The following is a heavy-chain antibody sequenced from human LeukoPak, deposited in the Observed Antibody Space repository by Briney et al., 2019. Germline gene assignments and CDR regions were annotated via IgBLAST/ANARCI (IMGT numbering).Heavy chain of an antibody. Sequence: SQTLSLTCAISGDSVSSNSAAWNWIRQSPSRGVEWLRRTYYRSKWYNDYAVSVKSRITINPDTSKNQFSLQLNSVTPEDTAVYYCARALRLGWTGVDYWGQGTLVTVSS. J-gene: IGHJ4*02. CDR1: GDSVSSNSAA. V-gene: IGHV6-1*01. CDR3: ARALRLGWTGVDY. CDR2: TYYRSKWYN. D-gene: IGHD6-19*01.